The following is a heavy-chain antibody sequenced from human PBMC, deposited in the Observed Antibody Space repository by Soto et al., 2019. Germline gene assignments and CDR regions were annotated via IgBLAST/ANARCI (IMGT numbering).Heavy chain of an antibody. J-gene: IGHJ6*02. CDR1: GGSISSYY. Sequence: TETPSLTCTVCGGSISSYYWSWIRQPAGKGLEWIGRIYTSGSTNYNPSLKSRVTMSVDTSKNQFSLKLSSVTAADTAVYYCARAVTAYYYYYGMDVWGQGTTVTVSS. V-gene: IGHV4-4*07. CDR2: IYTSGST. D-gene: IGHD4-4*01. CDR3: ARAVTAYYYYYGMDV.